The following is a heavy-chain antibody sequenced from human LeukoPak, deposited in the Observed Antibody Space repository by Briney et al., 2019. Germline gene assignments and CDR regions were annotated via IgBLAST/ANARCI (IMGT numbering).Heavy chain of an antibody. V-gene: IGHV4-39*07. J-gene: IGHJ3*02. CDR2: IYYSGST. D-gene: IGHD2-2*01. CDR3: AREAMSGSYYKGDAFDI. Sequence: SETLSLTCTVSGGSISSSSYYWGWIRQPPGKGLEWIGSIYYSGSTYYNPSLKSRVTISVDTSKNQFSLKLSSVTAADTAVYYCAREAMSGSYYKGDAFDIWGQGTMVTVSS. CDR1: GGSISSSSYY.